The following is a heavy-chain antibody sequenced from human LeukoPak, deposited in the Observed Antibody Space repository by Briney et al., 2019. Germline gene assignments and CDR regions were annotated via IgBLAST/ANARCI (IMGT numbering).Heavy chain of an antibody. CDR2: ISGSGGGT. Sequence: QPGGSLRLSCISTGFTFSSDAMGWVRQAPGKGLEWVSGISGSGGGTYYADSVKGRFTISRDNSKNTLYLQMNSLRAEDTAVYYCSRYFDDGGFDYWGQGTLVTVSS. CDR1: GFTFSSDA. J-gene: IGHJ4*02. V-gene: IGHV3-23*01. CDR3: SRYFDDGGFDY. D-gene: IGHD3-9*01.